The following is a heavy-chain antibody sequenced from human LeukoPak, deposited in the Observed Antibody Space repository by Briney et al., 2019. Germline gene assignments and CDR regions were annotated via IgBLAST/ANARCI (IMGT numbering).Heavy chain of an antibody. D-gene: IGHD3-3*01. V-gene: IGHV3-15*01. CDR2: IKSKTDGGTA. J-gene: IGHJ4*02. CDR1: GFTFSDYY. Sequence: PGGSLRLSCAASGFTFSDYYMSWIRQAPGKGLEWVGRIKSKTDGGTAEHAAPVKGRFTISRDDSQNTLYMQMNSLRPEDTAVYYCTTAPDSMDCWGQGTLVTVSS. CDR3: TTAPDSMDC.